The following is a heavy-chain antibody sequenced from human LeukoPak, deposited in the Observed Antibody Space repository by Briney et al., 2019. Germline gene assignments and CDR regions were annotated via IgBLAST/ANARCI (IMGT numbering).Heavy chain of an antibody. J-gene: IGHJ5*02. CDR1: GYTFTGYF. D-gene: IGHD3-22*01. V-gene: IGHV1-2*02. CDR2: INPYSGDT. Sequence: GASVKVSCKASGYTFTGYFMHWVRQAPGQGLEWMGWINPYSGDTEYAQKFRGRVTMTRDTSMSTAYMELSRLTSDDTAVYYCARIWAALDYYDTAWGQGTLVTVSS. CDR3: ARIWAALDYYDTA.